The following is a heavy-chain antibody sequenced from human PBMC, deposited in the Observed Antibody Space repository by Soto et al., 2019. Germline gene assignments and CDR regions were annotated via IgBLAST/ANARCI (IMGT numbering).Heavy chain of an antibody. CDR2: IYYSGST. CDR3: ARRGTCSGSPSCGMDV. Sequence: SETLSLTCTVSGGSMSSSSYYWGWIRQPPGKGLEWIGSIYYSGSTYYNPSLKSRVTISVDTSKKQFSLKLSSVIAADTTVYYCARRGTCSGSPSCGMDVWGQGTTVTVSS. J-gene: IGHJ6*02. V-gene: IGHV4-39*01. D-gene: IGHD3-10*02. CDR1: GGSMSSSSYY.